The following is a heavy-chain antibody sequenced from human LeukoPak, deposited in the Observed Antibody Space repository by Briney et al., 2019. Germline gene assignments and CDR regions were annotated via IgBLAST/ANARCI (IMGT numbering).Heavy chain of an antibody. CDR2: ISYDGSNK. J-gene: IGHJ4*02. CDR1: GFPFSRYG. Sequence: GGSLRLSCATSGFPFSRYGMHWVRQAPGKGLEWVAVISYDGSNKYYADSVKGRFTISRDNSKNTLYLQMNSLRAEDTAVYYCAKDQLGLTGYSPLDYWGQGTLVTVSS. V-gene: IGHV3-30*18. CDR3: AKDQLGLTGYSPLDY. D-gene: IGHD3-9*01.